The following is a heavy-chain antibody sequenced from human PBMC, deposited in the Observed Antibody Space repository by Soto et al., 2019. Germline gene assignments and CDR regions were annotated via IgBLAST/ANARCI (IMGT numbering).Heavy chain of an antibody. J-gene: IGHJ6*02. CDR3: ARDKGLCSSASCPNKIYHFAMDV. V-gene: IGHV3-13*01. CDR2: IGTAGDT. CDR1: GFAFSMYD. Sequence: DVQLVESGGGLVQPGGSLRLSCAASGFAFSMYDMHWVRQVAGKGLEWVSAIGTAGDTLYAGSVKGRFSDSRENAKNSLYLQMNSLRAGDTVVYYCARDKGLCSSASCPNKIYHFAMDVWGLGTTVIVSS. D-gene: IGHD2-2*01.